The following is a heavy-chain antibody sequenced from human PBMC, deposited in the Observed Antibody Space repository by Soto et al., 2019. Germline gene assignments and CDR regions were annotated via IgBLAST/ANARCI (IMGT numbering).Heavy chain of an antibody. J-gene: IGHJ6*02. CDR3: ARATTVTAQYYGMDV. Sequence: WIWIRQPPGKGLEWIGYIYYTGSTNYNPSLKSRVTISVDTSKNQFSLKLRSVTAADTAVYYCARATTVTAQYYGMDVWGQGTTVTVSS. CDR2: IYYTGST. D-gene: IGHD4-4*01. V-gene: IGHV4-59*01.